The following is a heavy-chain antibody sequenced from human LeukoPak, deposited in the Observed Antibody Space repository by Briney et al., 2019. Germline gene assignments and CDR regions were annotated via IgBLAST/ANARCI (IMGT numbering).Heavy chain of an antibody. CDR1: GGSFSGYY. V-gene: IGHV4-34*01. CDR3: ARETRAVAGLFDY. CDR2: INHSGST. Sequence: SATLSLTCAVYGGSFSGYYWSWIRQPPGKGVEWIGEINHSGSTNYNPSLKSRVTISVDTSKNQFSLKLSSVTAADTAVYYCARETRAVAGLFDYWGQGTLVTVSS. J-gene: IGHJ4*02. D-gene: IGHD6-19*01.